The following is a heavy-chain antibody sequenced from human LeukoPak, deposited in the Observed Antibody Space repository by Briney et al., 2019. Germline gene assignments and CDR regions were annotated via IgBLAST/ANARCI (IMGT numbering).Heavy chain of an antibody. D-gene: IGHD3-10*01. J-gene: IGHJ4*02. CDR3: ASSPIPYYGSGSYLYYFDY. CDR2: IYYSGST. V-gene: IGHV4-59*01. CDR1: GGSISSYY. Sequence: TSETLSLTCTVSGGSISSYYWSWIRRPPGKGLEWIGYIYYSGSTNYNPSLKSRVTISVDTSKNQFSLKLSSVTAADTAVCYCASSPIPYYGSGSYLYYFDYWGQGTLVTVSS.